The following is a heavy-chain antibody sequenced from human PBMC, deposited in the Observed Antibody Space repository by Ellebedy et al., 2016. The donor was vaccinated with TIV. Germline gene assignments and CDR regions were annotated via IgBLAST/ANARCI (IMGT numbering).Heavy chain of an antibody. V-gene: IGHV3-66*01. J-gene: IGHJ5*02. Sequence: GESLKISCAASGFSVSNFFMSWVRQAPGKGLEWVSVIYRDGGTNYTDSVKGRFTISRDSSKNTLYLQMNSRRAEETAVYYCARDPRGGGDYGDNWFDPWGQGTLVTVSS. CDR3: ARDPRGGGDYGDNWFDP. CDR2: IYRDGGT. D-gene: IGHD4-17*01. CDR1: GFSVSNFF.